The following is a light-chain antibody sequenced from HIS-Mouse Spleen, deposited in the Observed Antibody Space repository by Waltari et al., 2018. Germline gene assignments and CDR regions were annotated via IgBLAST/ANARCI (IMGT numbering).Light chain of an antibody. J-gene: IGLJ2*01. CDR1: SSDVGGYNY. CDR2: DVS. Sequence: QSALTQPASVSGSPGQSITISCTGTSSDVGGYNYVSWYHQHPGKAPKLMIYDVSNRPSGVSNRFSGSKSGKTASLTISGLQAEDEADYYCSSYTSSSTEVFGGGTKLTVL. V-gene: IGLV2-14*03. CDR3: SSYTSSSTEV.